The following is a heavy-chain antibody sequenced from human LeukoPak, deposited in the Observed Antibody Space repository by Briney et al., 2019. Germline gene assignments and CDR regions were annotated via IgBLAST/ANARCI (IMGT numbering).Heavy chain of an antibody. CDR3: ARVVIVPLGYYMDV. CDR2: IYYSGST. Sequence: KPSETLSLTCTVSGGSISSYYWSWIRQPPGKGLEWIGYIYYSGSTNYNPSLKSRVTISVDTSKNQFSQKLSSVTAADTPVYYCARVVIVPLGYYMDVWGKGTTVTVSS. CDR1: GGSISSYY. D-gene: IGHD2-15*01. V-gene: IGHV4-59*01. J-gene: IGHJ6*03.